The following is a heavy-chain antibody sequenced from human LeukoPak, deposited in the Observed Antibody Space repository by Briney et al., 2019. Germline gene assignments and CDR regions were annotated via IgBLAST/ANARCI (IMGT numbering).Heavy chain of an antibody. J-gene: IGHJ4*02. CDR3: ARAGYSSGWRPLDY. CDR2: IYYSGST. D-gene: IGHD6-19*01. V-gene: IGHV4-59*01. Sequence: SETLSLTCTVSGGSISSYYWSWIRQPPGKGLEWIGYIYYSGSTNYNPSLKSRVTISVDTSKNQFSLKLSSVTAADTAVYYCARAGYSSGWRPLDYWGQGTLVTVSS. CDR1: GGSISSYY.